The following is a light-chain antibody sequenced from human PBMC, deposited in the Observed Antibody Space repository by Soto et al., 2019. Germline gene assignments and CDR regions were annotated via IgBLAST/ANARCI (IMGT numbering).Light chain of an antibody. Sequence: MGLTRSRGTLSVSPGARASLSCRASPSVSSKLAWYQQKPGQAPRLLSDRASTRATDIPARCSGRGSGTEFTLTISSLQTEHIAVYPGQQYNNWPPATFGLGTKVDI. J-gene: IGKJ1*01. CDR3: QQYNNWPPAT. CDR1: PSVSSK. V-gene: IGKV3-15*01. CDR2: RAS.